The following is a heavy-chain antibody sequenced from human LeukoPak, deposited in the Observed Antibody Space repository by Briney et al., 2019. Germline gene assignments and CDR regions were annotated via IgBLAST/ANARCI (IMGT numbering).Heavy chain of an antibody. J-gene: IGHJ4*02. V-gene: IGHV3-74*01. CDR2: TDGSST. Sequence: GGSLRLSCAASGFIFGKSWMHWVRQAPGKGLVWVSRTDGSSTTYADSVKGRFSVSMDNAQNTLYLQMNSLRAEDTAVYYCASTYSSSWQFDYWGQGTLVTVSS. D-gene: IGHD6-13*01. CDR3: ASTYSSSWQFDY. CDR1: GFIFGKSW.